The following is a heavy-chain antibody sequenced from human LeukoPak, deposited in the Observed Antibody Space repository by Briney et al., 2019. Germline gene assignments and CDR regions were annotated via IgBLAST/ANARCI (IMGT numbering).Heavy chain of an antibody. V-gene: IGHV3-30*02. Sequence: GGSLRLSCAASGFTFSSYGMHWVRQAPGKGLEWVAFIRYDGNKNYADSVRGRFTISRDNSKNTVYLQMNSLRAEDTAVYYCAKLRGYSSSSSIDYWGQGTLVTVSS. CDR2: IRYDGNK. CDR3: AKLRGYSSSSSIDY. CDR1: GFTFSSYG. J-gene: IGHJ4*02. D-gene: IGHD6-6*01.